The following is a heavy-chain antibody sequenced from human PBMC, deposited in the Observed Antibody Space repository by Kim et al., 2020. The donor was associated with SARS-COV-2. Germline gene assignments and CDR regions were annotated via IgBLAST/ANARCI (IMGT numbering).Heavy chain of an antibody. J-gene: IGHJ6*02. V-gene: IGHV3-21*01. CDR3: ARNYYYYGMDV. Sequence: YYADSVKGRFTISRDNAKDSLYLQMNSLRAEDTAVYYCARNYYYYGMDVWGQGTTVTVSS.